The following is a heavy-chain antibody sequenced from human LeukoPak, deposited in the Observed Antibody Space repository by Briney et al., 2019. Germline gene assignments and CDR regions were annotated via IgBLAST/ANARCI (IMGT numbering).Heavy chain of an antibody. D-gene: IGHD5-24*01. CDR2: LSFSGVNA. CDR3: AKDRVGPGSYNYIMDV. J-gene: IGHJ6*02. CDR1: GFSFSNYG. Sequence: GGSLRLSCAASGFSFSNYGMHWVRQAPGMGLEWVAVLSFSGVNAYYADSVRGRFTVSRENSRNYLQMNSLRAEDTAVYFCAKDRVGPGSYNYIMDVWGQGTTVTVSS. V-gene: IGHV3-30*18.